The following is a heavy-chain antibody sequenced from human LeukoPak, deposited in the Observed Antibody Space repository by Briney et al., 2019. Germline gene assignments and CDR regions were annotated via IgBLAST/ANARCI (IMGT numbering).Heavy chain of an antibody. D-gene: IGHD6-19*01. V-gene: IGHV4-4*07. CDR3: ARVLRVSSGIAGASWYFDY. J-gene: IGHJ4*02. CDR2: IYTSGST. Sequence: SETLSLTCTVSGGSISSYYWSWIRQPAGKGLEWIGRIYTSGSTNYNPSLKSRVTMSVDTSKNQFSLKLSSVTAADTAVYYCARVLRVSSGIAGASWYFDYWGQGTLVTVSS. CDR1: GGSISSYY.